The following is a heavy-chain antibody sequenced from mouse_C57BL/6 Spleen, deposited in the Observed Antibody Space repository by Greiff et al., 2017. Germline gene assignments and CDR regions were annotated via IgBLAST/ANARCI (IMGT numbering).Heavy chain of an antibody. CDR2: INPNNGGT. Sequence: VHVKQSGPELVKPGASVKIPCKASGYTFTDYNMDWVKQSHGKSLEWIGDINPNNGGTIYNQKFKGKATLTVDKSSSTAYMELRSLTSEDTAVYYCARFRDSFAYWGQGTLVTVSA. CDR1: GYTFTDYN. D-gene: IGHD2-4*01. J-gene: IGHJ3*01. V-gene: IGHV1-18*01. CDR3: ARFRDSFAY.